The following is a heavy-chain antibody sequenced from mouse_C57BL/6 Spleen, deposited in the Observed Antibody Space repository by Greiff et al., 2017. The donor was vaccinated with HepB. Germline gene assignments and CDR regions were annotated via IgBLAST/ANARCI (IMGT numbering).Heavy chain of an antibody. V-gene: IGHV5-12*01. D-gene: IGHD1-1*01. Sequence: EVMLVESGGGLVQPGGSLKLSCAASGFTFSDYYMYWVRQTPEKRLEWVAYISNGGGSTYYPDTVKGRFTISRDNAKNTLYLQMSRLKSEDTAMYYCARHPYYGSSYGYAMDYWGQGTSVTVSS. CDR3: ARHPYYGSSYGYAMDY. J-gene: IGHJ4*01. CDR2: ISNGGGST. CDR1: GFTFSDYY.